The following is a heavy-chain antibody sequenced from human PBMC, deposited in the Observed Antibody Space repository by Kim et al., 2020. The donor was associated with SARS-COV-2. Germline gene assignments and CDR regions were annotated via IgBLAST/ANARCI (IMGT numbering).Heavy chain of an antibody. V-gene: IGHV1-69*04. CDR3: ARAPPNDILTGYYKDY. Sequence: SVKVSCKASGGTFSSYAISWVRQAPGQGLEWMGRIIPILGIANYAQKFQGRVTITADKSTSTAYMELSSLRSEDTAVYYCARAPPNDILTGYYKDYWGQGTLVTVSS. CDR2: IIPILGIA. CDR1: GGTFSSYA. D-gene: IGHD3-9*01. J-gene: IGHJ4*02.